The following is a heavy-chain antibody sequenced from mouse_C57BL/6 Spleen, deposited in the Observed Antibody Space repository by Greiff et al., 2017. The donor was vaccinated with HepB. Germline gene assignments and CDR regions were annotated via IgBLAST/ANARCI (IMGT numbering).Heavy chain of an antibody. D-gene: IGHD1-1*01. J-gene: IGHJ4*01. CDR1: GFTFSDYG. CDR3: ARLAYYGSRDYAMDY. Sequence: DVMLVESGGGLVKPGGSLKLSCAASGFTFSDYGMHWVRQAPEKGLEWVAYISSGSSTIYYADTVKGRFTISRDNAKNTLFLQMTSLRSEDTAMYYCARLAYYGSRDYAMDYWGQGTSVTVSS. V-gene: IGHV5-17*01. CDR2: ISSGSSTI.